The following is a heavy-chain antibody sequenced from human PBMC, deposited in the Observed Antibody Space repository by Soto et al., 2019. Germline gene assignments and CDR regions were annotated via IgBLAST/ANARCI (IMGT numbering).Heavy chain of an antibody. V-gene: IGHV4-59*01. CDR2: FYYTGST. Sequence: QVQLQESGPGLVKPSETLSLTCNVSGGSISDFYWSWIRQSPGKRLEWIGYFYYTGSTNYNPALKSRVTISLDTSKNQFSLKVRSVTAADTAVYYCARGGGYDFRSSQAPPIDVWGQGTTVTVSS. CDR3: ARGGGYDFRSSQAPPIDV. D-gene: IGHD3-3*01. CDR1: GGSISDFY. J-gene: IGHJ6*02.